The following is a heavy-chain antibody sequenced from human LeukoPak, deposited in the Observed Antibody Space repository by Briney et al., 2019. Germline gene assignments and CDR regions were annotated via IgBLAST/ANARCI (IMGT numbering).Heavy chain of an antibody. J-gene: IGHJ4*02. CDR2: IYCRGST. Sequence: PSETLSLTCTVSGGSISSSSYYWGWIRQPPGKGLEWIGSIYCRGSTYYNPSLKSRVTISVDTSKNQFSLKLSSVTAADTAVYYCARRPPQYSSSSKGFDYWGQGTLVTVSS. D-gene: IGHD6-6*01. CDR3: ARRPPQYSSSSKGFDY. CDR1: GGSISSSSYY. V-gene: IGHV4-39*01.